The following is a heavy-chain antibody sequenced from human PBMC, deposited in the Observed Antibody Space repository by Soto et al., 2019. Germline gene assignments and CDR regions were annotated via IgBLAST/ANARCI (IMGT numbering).Heavy chain of an antibody. CDR1: GGSFSSYY. D-gene: IGHD6-19*01. CDR2: IYYSGST. CDR3: ARHSSGVGSGWYGCAFDI. J-gene: IGHJ3*02. Sequence: QVQLQESGPGLVKPSETLSLTCTVSGGSFSSYYWSWIRQPPGKGLEWIGHIYYSGSTNYNPSLMSRVSISVDTSKNQFSLKLSSVTAADTAVYYCARHSSGVGSGWYGCAFDIWGQGTMVTVSS. V-gene: IGHV4-59*08.